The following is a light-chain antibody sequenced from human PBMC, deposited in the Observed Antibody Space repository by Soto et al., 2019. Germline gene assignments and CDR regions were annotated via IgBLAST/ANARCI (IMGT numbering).Light chain of an antibody. CDR2: GAS. Sequence: EIVLTQSPGTLSLSPGERATLSCRASQSVSSSYLAWYQQKPGQAPRLLIYGASSRATGIPDRFSGSGSGTDFTLTISSLEPEDFAVYYCQQSSSSPWTFGQGTKGEIK. CDR3: QQSSSSPWT. CDR1: QSVSSSY. V-gene: IGKV3-20*01. J-gene: IGKJ1*01.